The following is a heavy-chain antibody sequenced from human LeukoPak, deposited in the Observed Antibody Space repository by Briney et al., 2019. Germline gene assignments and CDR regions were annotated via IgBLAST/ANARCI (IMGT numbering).Heavy chain of an antibody. Sequence: ASVKVSCKASGGTFSRYAISWVRQAPGQGLEWMGRIIPIFGTANYAQKFQGRVTITTDESTSTAYMELSSLRSEDTAVYYCARGYCSGGSCYSVIFDYWGQGTLVTVSS. J-gene: IGHJ4*02. V-gene: IGHV1-69*05. D-gene: IGHD2-15*01. CDR1: GGTFSRYA. CDR3: ARGYCSGGSCYSVIFDY. CDR2: IIPIFGTA.